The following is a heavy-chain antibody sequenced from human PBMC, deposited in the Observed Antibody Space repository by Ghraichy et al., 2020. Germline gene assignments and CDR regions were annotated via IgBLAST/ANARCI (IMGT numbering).Heavy chain of an antibody. CDR3: ARDPPSYYYYMDV. CDR2: TSSSSYR. J-gene: IGHJ6*03. Sequence: GGSLRLSCAASGFTFSSYSMNWVRQAPGKGLEWVSSTSSSSYRYYADSVKGRFTISRDNAKNSLYLQMNSLSAEDTAVYYCARDPPSYYYYMDVWGKGTTVTVSS. CDR1: GFTFSSYS. V-gene: IGHV3-21*01.